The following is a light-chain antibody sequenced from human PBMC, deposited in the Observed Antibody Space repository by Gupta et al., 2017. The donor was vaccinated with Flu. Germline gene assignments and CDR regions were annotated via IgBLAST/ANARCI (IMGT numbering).Light chain of an antibody. CDR2: SNN. CDR3: AAWDDSLNGWV. Sequence: QSVLTQPPSTSGTPGQRVTISCSGSSSNIGTNTVNWYQQLPGTAPKPLIYSNNQRPSGVPDRFSGSKSGTSASLAISGLQSEDEADYSCAAWDDSLNGWVFGGGTKLTVL. V-gene: IGLV1-44*01. CDR1: SSNIGTNT. J-gene: IGLJ3*02.